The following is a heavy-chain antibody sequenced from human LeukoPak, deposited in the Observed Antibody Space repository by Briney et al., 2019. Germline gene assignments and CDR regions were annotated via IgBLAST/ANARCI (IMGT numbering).Heavy chain of an antibody. D-gene: IGHD5-18*01. Sequence: GGSLRLSCTASGFTFSAYGMHWVRQAPGKGLEGVAFIRYDGSNEYYAESVKGRFTISRDRSKKTLYLQMNSLRAEDTAVYYCAKSGYSYASIGYFDYWGQGTLATVSS. CDR2: IRYDGSNE. V-gene: IGHV3-30*02. CDR1: GFTFSAYG. J-gene: IGHJ4*02. CDR3: AKSGYSYASIGYFDY.